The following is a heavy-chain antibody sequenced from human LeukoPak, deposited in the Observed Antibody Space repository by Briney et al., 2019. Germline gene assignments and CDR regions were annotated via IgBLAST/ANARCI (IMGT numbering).Heavy chain of an antibody. J-gene: IGHJ4*02. CDR2: ISSSGSTI. CDR3: ARNPVGATRGYFDY. CDR1: GFTLSSYE. Sequence: PGGSLRLSCAASGFTLSSYEMNWVRQAPGKGLEWVSYISSSGSTIYYADSVKGRFTISRDNAKNSLYLQMNSLRAEDTAVYYCARNPVGATRGYFDYWGQGTLVTVSS. D-gene: IGHD1-26*01. V-gene: IGHV3-48*03.